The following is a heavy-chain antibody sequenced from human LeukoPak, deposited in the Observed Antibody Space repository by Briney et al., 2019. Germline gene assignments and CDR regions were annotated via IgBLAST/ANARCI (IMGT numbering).Heavy chain of an antibody. CDR1: GYTFTTYT. D-gene: IGHD3-16*02. CDR2: INTNTGNP. J-gene: IGHJ4*02. Sequence: ASVKVSCKTSGYTFTTYTMNWVRQAPGQGLEWMGWINTNTGNPAYAQGFTGRFVFSVDTSVTTAYLQINNLEAEDTAVYYCASALMRLGELSLPSYWGQGTPVTVSS. V-gene: IGHV7-4-1*02. CDR3: ASALMRLGELSLPSY.